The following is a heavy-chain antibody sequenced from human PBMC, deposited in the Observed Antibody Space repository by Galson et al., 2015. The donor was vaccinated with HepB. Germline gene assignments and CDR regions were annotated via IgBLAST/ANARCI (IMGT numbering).Heavy chain of an antibody. J-gene: IGHJ3*02. Sequence: SVKVSCKASGYTFTAYYIHWVRQAPGQGLEWMGRINPNTGNTNYAQKFHDRVTVTRDTSISTVYMELSRLRSDDTAVYYCAREEEKWFGEFLQARGVAFHIWGQGTMVTVSS. CDR2: INPNTGNT. D-gene: IGHD3-10*01. CDR3: AREEEKWFGEFLQARGVAFHI. CDR1: GYTFTAYY. V-gene: IGHV1-2*06.